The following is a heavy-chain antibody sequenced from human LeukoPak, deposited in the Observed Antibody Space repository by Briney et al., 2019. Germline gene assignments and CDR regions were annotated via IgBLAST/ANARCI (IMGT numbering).Heavy chain of an antibody. CDR3: AKSTTYYYDSSDYYPYSTGD. Sequence: GASVKVSCKASGYTFTGYYMHWVRQAPGQGLEWMGWINPNSGGTSYAQKFQGRVTMTRDTSTSTVYMELSSLRSEDTAVYYCAKSTTYYYDSSDYYPYSTGDWGQGTLVTVSS. CDR2: INPNSGGT. CDR1: GYTFTGYY. D-gene: IGHD3-22*01. J-gene: IGHJ1*01. V-gene: IGHV1-2*02.